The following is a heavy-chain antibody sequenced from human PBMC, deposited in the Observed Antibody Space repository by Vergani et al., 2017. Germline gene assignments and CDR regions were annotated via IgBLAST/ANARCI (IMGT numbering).Heavy chain of an antibody. D-gene: IGHD3-10*01. CDR2: IYWNDDK. Sequence: QITLKESGPTLLKPTQTLTLTCTFSGFSLSTSGVGVGWIRQPPGKALEWLARIYWNDDKRYSPSLKSRLTITKDTSKNQVVLTMTNMDPEDTATYYCEHLWVGDPAKYYYYYGMDVWGQGTTVTVSS. V-gene: IGHV2-5*01. J-gene: IGHJ6*02. CDR1: GFSLSTSGVG. CDR3: EHLWVGDPAKYYYYYGMDV.